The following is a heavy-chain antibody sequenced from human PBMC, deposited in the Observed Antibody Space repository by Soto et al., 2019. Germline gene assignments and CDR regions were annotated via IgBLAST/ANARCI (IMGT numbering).Heavy chain of an antibody. CDR2: IIPIFGTA. CDR3: AGTYDSSGYHYYYYYGMDV. CDR1: GGTFSSYA. V-gene: IGHV1-69*13. J-gene: IGHJ6*02. D-gene: IGHD3-22*01. Sequence: SVKVSCKASGGTFSSYAISWVRQAPGQGLEWMGGIIPIFGTANYAQKFQGRVTITADESTSTAYMELSSLRSEDTAVYYCAGTYDSSGYHYYYYYGMDVWGQGTTVTVSS.